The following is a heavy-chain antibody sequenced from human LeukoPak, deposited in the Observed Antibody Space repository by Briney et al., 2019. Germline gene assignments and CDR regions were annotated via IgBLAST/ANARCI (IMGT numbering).Heavy chain of an antibody. Sequence: TGGSLRLSCAASGFTVSSNYMSWVRQAPGKGLEWVSVIYSGGSTYYADSVKGRFTISRDNSKNTLYLQKNSLRAEDTAVYYCARWYGQEVGRDYYYYMDVWGKGTTVTVSS. CDR1: GFTVSSNY. CDR2: IYSGGST. D-gene: IGHD3-10*01. CDR3: ARWYGQEVGRDYYYYMDV. V-gene: IGHV3-53*01. J-gene: IGHJ6*03.